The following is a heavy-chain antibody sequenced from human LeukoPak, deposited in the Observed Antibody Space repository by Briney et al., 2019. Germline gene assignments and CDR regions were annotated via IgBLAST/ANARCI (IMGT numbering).Heavy chain of an antibody. CDR3: ARDQEGFDY. V-gene: IGHV1-46*01. Sequence: GASVKVSCKAPGYTFTGYYMHWVRQAPGQGLEWMGMIYPRDGSTSYAQKFQGRVTVTRDTSTSTVHMELSGLRSEDTAVYYCARDQEGFDYWGQGTLVTVSS. J-gene: IGHJ4*02. CDR2: IYPRDGST. CDR1: GYTFTGYY.